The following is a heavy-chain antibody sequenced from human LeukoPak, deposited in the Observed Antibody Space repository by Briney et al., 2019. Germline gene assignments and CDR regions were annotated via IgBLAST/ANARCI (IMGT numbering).Heavy chain of an antibody. CDR1: GFTFSSYA. J-gene: IGHJ4*02. CDR3: ASRTRYDYVWGSCPLEVGYYFDY. CDR2: ISGSGGST. Sequence: GGSLRLSCAASGFTFSSYAMSWVRQAPGKGLEWVSAISGSGGSTYYADSVKGRFTISRDNFKNTLYLQMNSLRAEDTAVYYCASRTRYDYVWGSCPLEVGYYFDYWGQGTLVTVSS. V-gene: IGHV3-23*01. D-gene: IGHD3-16*01.